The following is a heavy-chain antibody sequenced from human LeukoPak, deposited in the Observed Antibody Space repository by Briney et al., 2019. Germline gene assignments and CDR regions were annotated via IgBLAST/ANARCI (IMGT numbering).Heavy chain of an antibody. Sequence: GASVKVSCKASGGTFSSYAISWVRQAPGQGLEWMGGIIPIFGTANYAQKFQGRVTITADESTSTAYMELSSLRSEDTAVYYCARVPPSTTPHYYYYYGMDVWGQGTTVTVSS. CDR3: ARVPPSTTPHYYYYYGMDV. V-gene: IGHV1-69*13. CDR2: IIPIFGTA. D-gene: IGHD2-15*01. CDR1: GGTFSSYA. J-gene: IGHJ6*02.